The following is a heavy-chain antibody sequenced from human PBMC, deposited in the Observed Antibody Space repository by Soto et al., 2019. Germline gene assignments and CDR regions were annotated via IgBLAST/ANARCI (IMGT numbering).Heavy chain of an antibody. CDR3: GRQIYDSSGYYYAY. D-gene: IGHD3-22*01. CDR1: GGSSSSSFYY. J-gene: IGHJ4*02. CDR2: IYSLGNT. V-gene: IGHV4-39*01. Sequence: QLQLQESGPGLVKPSETLSLTCTVSGGSSSSSFYYWGWIRQPPGQGLEWLGTIYSLGNTYYNPSLKSRVNISVDKSKSQLFLKLSSVTAPDTAVYYCGRQIYDSSGYYYAYWGQGTLVTVSS.